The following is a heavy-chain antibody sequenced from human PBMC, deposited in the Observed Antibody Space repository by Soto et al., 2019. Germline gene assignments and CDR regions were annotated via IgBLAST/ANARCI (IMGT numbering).Heavy chain of an antibody. Sequence: ASVKVSCKASGYTFTSYGISWVRQAPGQGLEWMGWISAYNGNTNYAQKLQGRVTMTTDTSTSTAYMELRSLRSDDTAVYYCATQVSDDKVVSFVYWGQGTQVTASS. J-gene: IGHJ4*02. V-gene: IGHV1-18*01. CDR2: ISAYNGNT. CDR1: GYTFTSYG. CDR3: ATQVSDDKVVSFVY.